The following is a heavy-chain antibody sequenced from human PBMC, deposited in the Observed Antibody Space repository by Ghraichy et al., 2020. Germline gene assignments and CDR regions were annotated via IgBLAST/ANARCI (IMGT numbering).Heavy chain of an antibody. V-gene: IGHV3-30*04. CDR2: ISYDGSNK. CDR1: GFTFSSYA. CDR3: ARGQVVATLVWFDY. Sequence: SCAASGFTFSSYAMHWVRQAPGKGLEWVAVISYDGSNKYYADSVKGRFTISRDNSKNTLYLQMNSLRAEDTAVYYCARGQVVATLVWFDYWGQGTLVTVSS. J-gene: IGHJ4*02. D-gene: IGHD5-12*01.